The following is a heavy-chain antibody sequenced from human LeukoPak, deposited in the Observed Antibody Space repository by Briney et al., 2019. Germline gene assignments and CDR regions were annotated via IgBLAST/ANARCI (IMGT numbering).Heavy chain of an antibody. V-gene: IGHV3-74*01. D-gene: IGHD4-11*01. Sequence: GGSLRLSCAASGFTFSSYWMHWVRQAPGKGLVWVSRINSDGCSTNYADSVKGRFTISRDNAKNTLYLQMNSLRAEDMAVYYCAREDYGNYVFDYWGQGTLVTVSS. CDR2: INSDGCST. CDR3: AREDYGNYVFDY. CDR1: GFTFSSYW. J-gene: IGHJ4*02.